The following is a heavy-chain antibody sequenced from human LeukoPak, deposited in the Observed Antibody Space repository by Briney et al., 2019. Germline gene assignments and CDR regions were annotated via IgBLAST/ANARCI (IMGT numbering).Heavy chain of an antibody. Sequence: GRSLRLSCAASGFTFSSYGMHWVRQAPGKGLEWVAVISYDGSNKYYADSVKARFTISRDNSKNTLYLQMNSLRAEDTAVYYCAKEAETIVGATYAFDYWGQGTLVTVSS. V-gene: IGHV3-30*18. CDR2: ISYDGSNK. CDR1: GFTFSSYG. CDR3: AKEAETIVGATYAFDY. J-gene: IGHJ4*02. D-gene: IGHD1-26*01.